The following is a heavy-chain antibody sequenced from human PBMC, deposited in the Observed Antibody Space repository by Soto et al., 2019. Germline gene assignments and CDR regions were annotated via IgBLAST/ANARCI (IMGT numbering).Heavy chain of an antibody. CDR2: ISAYNGNT. D-gene: IGHD2-2*02. CDR3: ARADCSSTSCYTGEENYYYGMDV. V-gene: IGHV1-18*01. Sequence: ASVKVSCKASGYTFTSYGISWVRQAPGQGLEWMGWISAYNGNTNYAQKLQGRVTMTTDTSTSTAYMELRSLRSDDTAVYYCARADCSSTSCYTGEENYYYGMDVWGQGTTVTVSS. J-gene: IGHJ6*02. CDR1: GYTFTSYG.